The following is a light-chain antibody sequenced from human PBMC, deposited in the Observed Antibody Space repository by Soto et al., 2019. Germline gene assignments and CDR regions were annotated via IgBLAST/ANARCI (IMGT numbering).Light chain of an antibody. CDR2: WAS. CDR1: QSVLYSSNNKNY. V-gene: IGKV4-1*01. CDR3: RQFYSIPWT. Sequence: DIVMTQSPDSLAVSLGERATINCKSSQSVLYSSNNKNYFAWHQQKPGQPPKLLIYWASTRETGVPDRFSGSGSGTDFTLTISNLQAEDVAVYYCRQFYSIPWTFGQGTKVEIK. J-gene: IGKJ1*01.